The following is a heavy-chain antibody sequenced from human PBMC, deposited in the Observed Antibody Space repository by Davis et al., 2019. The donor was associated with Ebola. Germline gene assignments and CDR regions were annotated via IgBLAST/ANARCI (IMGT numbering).Heavy chain of an antibody. D-gene: IGHD6-6*01. J-gene: IGHJ4*02. CDR1: GFTFSSYS. V-gene: IGHV3-48*02. CDR3: ARDFSEYSSSSVSLYFDY. CDR2: ISSSSSTI. Sequence: PGGSLRLSCAASGFTFSSYSMNWVRQAPGKGLEWVSYISSSSSTIYYADSVKGRFTISRDNAKNSLYLQMNSLRDEDTAVYYCARDFSEYSSSSVSLYFDYWGQGTLVTVSS.